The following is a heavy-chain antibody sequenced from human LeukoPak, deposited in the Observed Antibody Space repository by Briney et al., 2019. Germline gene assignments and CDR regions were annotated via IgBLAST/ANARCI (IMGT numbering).Heavy chain of an antibody. V-gene: IGHV3-7*01. CDR2: INQDGSEK. CDR1: GFTFSSYW. CDR3: ARDPKKNFDY. Sequence: GGSLRLSCAASGFTFSSYWMHWVRQAPGKGLEWVANINQDGSEKYYVDSVKGRFTISRDNAKSSLYLQMNSLRVEDTAVYYCARDPKKNFDYWGQGILVTVSS. J-gene: IGHJ4*02.